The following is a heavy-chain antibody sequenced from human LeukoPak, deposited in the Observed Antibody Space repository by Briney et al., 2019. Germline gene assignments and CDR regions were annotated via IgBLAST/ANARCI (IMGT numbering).Heavy chain of an antibody. D-gene: IGHD3-22*01. CDR1: GFTFSSYA. J-gene: IGHJ4*02. Sequence: GGSLRLSCAASGFTFSSYAMSWVRQAPGKGLEWVSAISGSGGSTYYADSVKGRFTISRDNSKNTLYLQMNSLRAEDTAVYYCASYDSSGYYPWAFDYWGQGTVVTVSS. CDR3: ASYDSSGYYPWAFDY. V-gene: IGHV3-23*01. CDR2: ISGSGGST.